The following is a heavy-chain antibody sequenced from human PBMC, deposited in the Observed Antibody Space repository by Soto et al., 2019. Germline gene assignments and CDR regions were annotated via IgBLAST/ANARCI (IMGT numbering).Heavy chain of an antibody. V-gene: IGHV4-59*01. D-gene: IGHD2-21*01. Sequence: PSETLSLTCTVSGGSISSYYCSWIRQPPGKGLEWIGYIYYSGSTNYNPSLKSRVTISVDTSKNQFSLKLSSVTAADTAVYYCASHIGNWFDPWGQGTLVTVSS. J-gene: IGHJ5*02. CDR2: IYYSGST. CDR1: GGSISSYY. CDR3: ASHIGNWFDP.